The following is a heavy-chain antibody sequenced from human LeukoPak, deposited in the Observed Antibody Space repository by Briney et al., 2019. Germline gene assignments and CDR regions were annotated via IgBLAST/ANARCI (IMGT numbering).Heavy chain of an antibody. Sequence: GRSLRLSCAASGFTFSSYDMLWLPQAPGKGLEWVADITYDGSNKYYADSVKGRFTISRDNSKNTLYLQMNSLRAEDTAVYYGESPYYYDSSGYDWGRGTMVTVSS. D-gene: IGHD3-22*01. J-gene: IGHJ3*01. V-gene: IGHV3-30*03. CDR2: ITYDGSNK. CDR3: ESPYYYDSSGYD. CDR1: GFTFSSYD.